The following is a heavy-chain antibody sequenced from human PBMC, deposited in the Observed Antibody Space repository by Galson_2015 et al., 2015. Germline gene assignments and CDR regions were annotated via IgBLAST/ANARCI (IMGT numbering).Heavy chain of an antibody. D-gene: IGHD4-17*01. CDR3: AKDPNGDYVGAFDV. Sequence: SLRLSCAASGFILSSYAMTWVRQSSGKGLEWVSTITSSGDIIRYADSVKGRFTTSRDNSRNTLFLQMSSLRVEDTAIYYCAKDPNGDYVGAFDVWGQGTVVTVSS. V-gene: IGHV3-23*01. CDR2: ITSSGDII. J-gene: IGHJ3*01. CDR1: GFILSSYA.